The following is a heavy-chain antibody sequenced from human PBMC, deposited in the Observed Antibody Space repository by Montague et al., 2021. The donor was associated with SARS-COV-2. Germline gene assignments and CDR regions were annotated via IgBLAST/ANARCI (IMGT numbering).Heavy chain of an antibody. CDR3: ARIPEYSSGGGPDWNFEL. D-gene: IGHD6-19*01. J-gene: IGHJ2*01. V-gene: IGHV2-70*01. CDR1: GFSVSTSGLC. CDR2: IDWDDDT. Sequence: PALVKPTQTLTLTCTFSGFSVSTSGLCVSWIRQPPGKALEWLALIDWDDDTYYSTSLKTRLAISKDTSKNQVVLTMTDMDPVDTGTYYCARIPEYSSGGGPDWNFELWGRGTLVTVSS.